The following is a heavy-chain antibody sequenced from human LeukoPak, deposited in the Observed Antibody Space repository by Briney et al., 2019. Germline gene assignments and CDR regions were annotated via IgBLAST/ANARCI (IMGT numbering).Heavy chain of an antibody. Sequence: GGSLRLSCAASGFTVSSNYMSWVRQAPGKGLEWVSVIYSGGNTYYAHSVKGRFTVSRDNSKNTLYLQMNSLRAEDTAVYYCATSEWELHSDYWGQGTLVTVSS. CDR3: ATSEWELHSDY. CDR1: GFTVSSNY. CDR2: IYSGGNT. D-gene: IGHD1-7*01. J-gene: IGHJ4*02. V-gene: IGHV3-53*01.